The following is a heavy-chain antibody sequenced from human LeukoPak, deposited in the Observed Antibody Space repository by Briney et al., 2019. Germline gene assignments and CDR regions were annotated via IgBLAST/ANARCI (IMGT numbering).Heavy chain of an antibody. CDR2: IRSKANSYAT. V-gene: IGHV3-73*01. CDR1: GFTFSGSA. CDR3: AKVVPAGTLRLTYMDV. J-gene: IGHJ6*03. Sequence: GGSLRLSCAASGFTFSGSAMHWVRQASGKGLEWVGRIRSKANSYATAYAASVKGRFTISRDDSKNTAYLQMNSLRAEDTAVYYCAKVVPAGTLRLTYMDVWGKGTTVTVSS. D-gene: IGHD2-2*01.